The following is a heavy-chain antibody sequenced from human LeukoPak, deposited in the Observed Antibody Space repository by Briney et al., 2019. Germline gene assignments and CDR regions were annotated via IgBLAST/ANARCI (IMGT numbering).Heavy chain of an antibody. CDR1: GFMFSHSA. CDR2: ISESGGAT. Sequence: RGSLRLSRAASGFMFSHSATTWVRQTPGKGLEWVSGISESGGATYYAGSAKGRFTISRDNSKDNLYLQMNSLRSDDTAVYYCATVGVGWEAFETWGSGALVTVSS. CDR3: ATVGVGWEAFET. J-gene: IGHJ5*02. D-gene: IGHD1-26*01. V-gene: IGHV3-23*01.